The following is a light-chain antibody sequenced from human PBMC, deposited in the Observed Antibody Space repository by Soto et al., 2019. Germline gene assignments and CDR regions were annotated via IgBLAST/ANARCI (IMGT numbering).Light chain of an antibody. V-gene: IGKV3-20*01. J-gene: IGKJ1*01. Sequence: DIVLTQSPGTLSLSPGERATLSCRTSQNINTNWLAWYQQKPGQAPRLVIYGAFSRATGIPDRFSGSGSGTDFTLTISRLEPEDFAVYYCQKFGNSQWTFGQGTKVEVK. CDR2: GAF. CDR3: QKFGNSQWT. CDR1: QNINTNW.